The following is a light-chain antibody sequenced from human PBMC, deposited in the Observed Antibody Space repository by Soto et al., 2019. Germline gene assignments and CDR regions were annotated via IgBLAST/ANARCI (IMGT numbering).Light chain of an antibody. CDR1: QSISTY. CDR2: RAS. V-gene: IGKV1-39*01. J-gene: IGKJ1*01. CDR3: QHVYGSPPWT. Sequence: DIQMTQSPSSLSASVGDRVTITCRASQSISTYVNWYQQKPGTAPRLLIYRASSVKSGVPPRFCGSGSGRDFTLTISSLRPEDIATYFCQHVYGSPPWTFGQGTKVDIK.